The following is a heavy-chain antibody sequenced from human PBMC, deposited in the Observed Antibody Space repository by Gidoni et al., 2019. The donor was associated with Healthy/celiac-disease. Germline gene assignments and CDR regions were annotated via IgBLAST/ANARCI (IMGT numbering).Heavy chain of an antibody. J-gene: IGHJ3*02. Sequence: QVQLVQSGAEVKKPGSSVQVSCKASGGIFSSYAISWVRQAPGQGLEWMGGSIPIFGTANDAQKFQGRVTITADKSTSTAYMELSSLRSEDTAVYYCARGFSSGSGWYYAFDIWGQGTMVTVSS. D-gene: IGHD6-19*01. V-gene: IGHV1-69*06. CDR1: GGIFSSYA. CDR3: ARGFSSGSGWYYAFDI. CDR2: SIPIFGTA.